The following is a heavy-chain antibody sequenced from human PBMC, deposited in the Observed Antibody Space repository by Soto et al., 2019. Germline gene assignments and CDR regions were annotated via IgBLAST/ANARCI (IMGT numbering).Heavy chain of an antibody. CDR3: ARVSSITMVRRVIWFDP. Sequence: SETLSLTCTVSGGSVSSGSYYWSWIRQPPGKGLEWIGYIYYSGSTNYNPSLKSRVTISVDTSKNQFSLKLSSVTAADTAEYYCARVSSITMVRRVIWFDPWGQGTLVTVTS. CDR1: GGSVSSGSYY. D-gene: IGHD3-10*01. J-gene: IGHJ5*02. V-gene: IGHV4-61*01. CDR2: IYYSGST.